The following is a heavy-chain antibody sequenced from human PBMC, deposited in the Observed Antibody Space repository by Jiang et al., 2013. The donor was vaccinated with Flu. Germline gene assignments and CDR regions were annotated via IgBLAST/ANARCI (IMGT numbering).Heavy chain of an antibody. Sequence: SGSGLVKPSQTLSLTCAVSGGSISSGGYSWSWIRQPPGKGLEWIGYIYHSGSTYCNPSLKSRVTISVDRSKNQFSLKLSSVTAADTAVYYCARSGYSGYDPPGVSYYYYGMDVWGQGTTVTVSS. V-gene: IGHV4-30-2*01. D-gene: IGHD5-12*01. CDR3: ARSGYSGYDPPGVSYYYYGMDV. CDR1: GGSISSGGYS. CDR2: IYHSGST. J-gene: IGHJ6*02.